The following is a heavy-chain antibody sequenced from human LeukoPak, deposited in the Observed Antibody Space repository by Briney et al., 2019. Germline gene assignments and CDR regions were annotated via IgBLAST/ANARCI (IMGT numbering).Heavy chain of an antibody. CDR1: GYSISNGYY. Sequence: PSETLSLTCIVSGYSISNGYYGGWTRQPPGQGLEWCGNIYHSGSTYYNPSLKSRVAISVDTSNNQFSLKLSSVTAADTAVYYCARGYSSSWYYNWFDPWGQGTLVTVSS. CDR2: IYHSGST. V-gene: IGHV4-38-2*02. CDR3: ARGYSSSWYYNWFDP. D-gene: IGHD6-13*01. J-gene: IGHJ5*02.